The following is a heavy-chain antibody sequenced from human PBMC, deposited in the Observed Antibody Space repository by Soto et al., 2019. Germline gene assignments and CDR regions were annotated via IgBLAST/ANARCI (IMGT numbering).Heavy chain of an antibody. CDR3: AKGKGVGATPDGANC. Sequence: EVQVLESGGGLVQPGGSLRLSCAASGFIFGNFGMSWVRQAPGKGLEWVSGVRSDGDTTYNAESVEGRFTVFRDTSRNTVYLQMNNLRAEDTAIYYCAKGKGVGATPDGANCWGQGTLVTVSS. CDR2: VRSDGDTT. J-gene: IGHJ4*02. CDR1: GFIFGNFG. D-gene: IGHD1-26*01. V-gene: IGHV3-23*01.